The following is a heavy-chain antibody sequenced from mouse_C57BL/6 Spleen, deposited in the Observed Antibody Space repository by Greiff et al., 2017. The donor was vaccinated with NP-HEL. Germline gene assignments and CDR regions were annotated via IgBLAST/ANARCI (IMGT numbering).Heavy chain of an antibody. CDR1: GYAFSSSW. CDR2: IYPGDGDT. Sequence: QVQLQQSGPELVKPGASVKISCKASGYAFSSSWMNWVKQRPGKGLEWIGRIYPGDGDTNYNGKFTGKATLTADKSSSTAYMQLSSLTSEDSAVYFCARNDGYYLYYFDYWGQGTTLTVSS. D-gene: IGHD2-3*01. CDR3: ARNDGYYLYYFDY. V-gene: IGHV1-82*01. J-gene: IGHJ2*01.